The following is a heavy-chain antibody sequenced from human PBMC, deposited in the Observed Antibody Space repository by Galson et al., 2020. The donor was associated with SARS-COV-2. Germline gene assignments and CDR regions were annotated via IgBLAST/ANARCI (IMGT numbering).Heavy chain of an antibody. CDR3: ARVEVTKTLYYYGMDV. J-gene: IGHJ6*02. CDR2: ISSSSSYI. Sequence: GGSLRLSCAASGFTFSSYSMNWVRQAPGKGLEWVSSISSSSSYIYYADSVKGRFTISRDNAKNSLYLQMNSLRAEDTAVYYCARVEVTKTLYYYGMDVWGQGTTVTVSS. D-gene: IGHD4-4*01. V-gene: IGHV3-21*01. CDR1: GFTFSSYS.